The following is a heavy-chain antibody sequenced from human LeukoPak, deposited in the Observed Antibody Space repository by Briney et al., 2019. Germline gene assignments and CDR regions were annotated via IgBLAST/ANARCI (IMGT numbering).Heavy chain of an antibody. J-gene: IGHJ4*02. D-gene: IGHD3-16*02. CDR1: GYTFTGYY. Sequence: GASVKVSCRASGYTFTGYYMHWMRQAPGRGLEWMGWINPSTGGTNYAQKFQGRVTITADKSTSTAYMELSSLRSEDTAVYYCSLVRLGELSLYQPFDYWGQGTLVTVSS. V-gene: IGHV1-2*02. CDR3: SLVRLGELSLYQPFDY. CDR2: INPSTGGT.